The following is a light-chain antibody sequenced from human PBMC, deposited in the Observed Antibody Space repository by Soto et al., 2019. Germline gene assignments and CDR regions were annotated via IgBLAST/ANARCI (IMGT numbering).Light chain of an antibody. CDR3: QQRSEWPIT. CDR2: GAS. V-gene: IGKV1-39*01. J-gene: IGKJ5*01. CDR1: QDIRFY. Sequence: GDRVTITCQASQDIRFYLNWYQQKPGEAPKLLISGASSLQSGVPSRFSGSGSGTDFTLTISSLEPEDFAVYYCQQRSEWPITFGQGTRREIK.